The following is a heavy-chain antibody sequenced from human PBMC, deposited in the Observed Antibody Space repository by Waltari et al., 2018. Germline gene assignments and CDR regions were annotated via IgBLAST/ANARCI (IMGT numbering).Heavy chain of an antibody. Sequence: EVQLVESGGGLVQGGGSLRLSCVVAGFTFGDYAMSWGRQAPGKGLGWVSSLSGGGGNTHYEDSVRGRFTISRDNSKNTLYLQMNTLRAEDTATYYCAKDVGYSGGHFDSWGLGIPVTVSS. CDR3: AKDVGYSGGHFDS. CDR1: GFTFGDYA. CDR2: LSGGGGNT. V-gene: IGHV3-23*04. J-gene: IGHJ4*02. D-gene: IGHD5-18*01.